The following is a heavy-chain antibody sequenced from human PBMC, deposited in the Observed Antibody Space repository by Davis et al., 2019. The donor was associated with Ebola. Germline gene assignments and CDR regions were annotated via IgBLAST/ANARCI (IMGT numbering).Heavy chain of an antibody. J-gene: IGHJ4*02. CDR3: ARGEAAGSGDNV. CDR1: GFTFSSYA. Sequence: GGSLRLSCAASGFTFSSYAMSWVRQAPGKGLEWVSAISGSGGSTYYADSVKGRFTISRDKAKNTLYLQMNSLRAEDTAVYYCARGEAAGSGDNVWGQGTLVTVSS. D-gene: IGHD6-13*01. V-gene: IGHV3-23*01. CDR2: ISGSGGST.